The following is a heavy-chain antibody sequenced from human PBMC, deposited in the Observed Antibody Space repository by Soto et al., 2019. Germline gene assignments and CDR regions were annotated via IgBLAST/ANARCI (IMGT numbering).Heavy chain of an antibody. V-gene: IGHV4-39*01. CDR2: IYYSGGT. CDR3: ASFRRGESLRAAVAGTDYGMDV. J-gene: IGHJ6*02. Sequence: SETLSLTCTVSGDSISSSSYYWGWIRQPPGKGLEWIGSIYYSGGTYYNPSLKSRVTISVDTSKNQFSLKLSSVTAADTAVYYCASFRRGESLRAAVAGTDYGMDVWGQGTTVTVSS. CDR1: GDSISSSSYY. D-gene: IGHD6-19*01.